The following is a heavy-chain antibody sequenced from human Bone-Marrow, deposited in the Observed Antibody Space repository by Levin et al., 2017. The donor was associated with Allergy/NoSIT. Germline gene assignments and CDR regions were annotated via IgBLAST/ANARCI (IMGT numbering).Heavy chain of an antibody. J-gene: IGHJ4*02. D-gene: IGHD3-10*01. CDR3: ARGVPSDY. CDR1: GASIASSDW. V-gene: IGHV4-4*02. Sequence: SETLSLTCAVSGASIASSDWWSWVRQPPGKGLEWLGEIYYTGSTKYNPSFKSRLTISVDNSNNRFSLRLTSVTAADTAVYYCARGVPSDYWGQGTLVTVSS. CDR2: IYYTGST.